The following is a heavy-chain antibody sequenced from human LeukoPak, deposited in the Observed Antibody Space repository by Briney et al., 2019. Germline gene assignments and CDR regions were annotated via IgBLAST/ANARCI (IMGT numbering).Heavy chain of an antibody. D-gene: IGHD5/OR15-5a*01. CDR1: GFSFSASS. J-gene: IGHJ4*02. V-gene: IGHV3-21*06. Sequence: GGSLRLSCEAFGFSFSASSMNWVRQAPGQGLEWVSSIFGDGPGLYYADSVKGRFTISRDNGKNSVYLEMNSLRDDDTAVYYCTREGGSTDAGFWGQGILVTVSS. CDR3: TREGGSTDAGF. CDR2: IFGDGPGL.